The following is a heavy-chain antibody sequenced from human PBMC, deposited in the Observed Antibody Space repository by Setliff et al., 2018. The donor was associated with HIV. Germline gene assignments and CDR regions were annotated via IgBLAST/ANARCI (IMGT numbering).Heavy chain of an antibody. CDR1: GYPFTAYG. Sequence: GASVKVSCKTSGYPFTAYGISWVRQAPGQGLEWMGWISGYSGNTNYSQKFQGRVTITRDTSASTAYMELSSLTSQDTAVYYCARERATGKPPLLNWYFDLWGRGTLVTVSS. D-gene: IGHD1-1*01. CDR2: ISGYSGNT. CDR3: ARERATGKPPLLNWYFDL. J-gene: IGHJ2*01. V-gene: IGHV1-18*01.